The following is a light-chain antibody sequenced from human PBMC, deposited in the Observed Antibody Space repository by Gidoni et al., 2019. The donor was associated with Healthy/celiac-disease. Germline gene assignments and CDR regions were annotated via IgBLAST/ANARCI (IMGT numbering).Light chain of an antibody. J-gene: IGKJ1*01. Sequence: DIVMTQSPDPLAVSLGERATINCKSSQSVLYSSNNKNYLAWYQQKPGQPPELLIYWASTRESGVPDRFSGSGSGTDFTLTISSLQAEDVAVYYCQRYYSAPRTFGQGTKVEIK. CDR1: QSVLYSSNNKNY. CDR3: QRYYSAPRT. V-gene: IGKV4-1*01. CDR2: WAS.